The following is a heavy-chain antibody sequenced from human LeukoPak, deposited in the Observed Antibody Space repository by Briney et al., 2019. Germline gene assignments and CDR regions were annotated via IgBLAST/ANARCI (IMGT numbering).Heavy chain of an antibody. D-gene: IGHD4-17*01. Sequence: SETLSLTCTVSGGSISNYYWSWIQQPPGKGLEWIGYIYYSGSTYYNPSLKSRVTISVDTSKNQFSLKLSSVTAADTAVYYCARDPKLRHYYYGMDVWGQGTTVTVSS. J-gene: IGHJ6*02. CDR3: ARDPKLRHYYYGMDV. CDR2: IYYSGST. V-gene: IGHV4-59*12. CDR1: GGSISNYY.